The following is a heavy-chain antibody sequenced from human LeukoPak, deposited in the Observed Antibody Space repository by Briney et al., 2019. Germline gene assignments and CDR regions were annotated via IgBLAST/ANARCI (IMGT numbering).Heavy chain of an antibody. Sequence: SETLSLTCAVYGGSFSGYYWSWIRQPPGKGLEWIGEINHSGSTNYNPSLKSRVTISVDTSKNQFSPKLSSVTAADTAVYYCARRAIFGVVMTYYYYMDVWGKGTTVTVSS. J-gene: IGHJ6*03. CDR1: GGSFSGYY. V-gene: IGHV4-34*01. CDR3: ARRAIFGVVMTYYYYMDV. CDR2: INHSGST. D-gene: IGHD3-3*01.